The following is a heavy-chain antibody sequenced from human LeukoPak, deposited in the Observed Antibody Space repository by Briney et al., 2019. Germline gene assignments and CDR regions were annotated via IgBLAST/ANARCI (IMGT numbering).Heavy chain of an antibody. CDR3: ARARAGYSYGYSYYFDY. CDR1: GYTFTSYG. V-gene: IGHV1-18*01. CDR2: ISAYNGNT. J-gene: IGHJ4*02. Sequence: ASVKVSCKASGYTFTSYGISWVRQAPGQGLEWMGWISAYNGNTNYAQKLQGRVTMTTDTSTSTAYMELRSLRSDDTAVYYCARARAGYSYGYSYYFDYWGQGTLVTVSS. D-gene: IGHD5-18*01.